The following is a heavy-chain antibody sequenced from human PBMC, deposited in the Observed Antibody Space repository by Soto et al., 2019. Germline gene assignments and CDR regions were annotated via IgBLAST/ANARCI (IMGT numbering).Heavy chain of an antibody. CDR1: GGSISSSTYY. CDR3: ARGYYDILTGYIYPGYYFDY. V-gene: IGHV4-39*01. CDR2: IYYSGNT. D-gene: IGHD3-9*01. Sequence: SETLSLTCTVSGGSISSSTYYWGWIRQPPGKGLEWIGSIYYSGNTYYNPSLKSRVTISVDTSKNQFSLKLSSVTAADTAVYYCARGYYDILTGYIYPGYYFDYWGQGTLVT. J-gene: IGHJ4*02.